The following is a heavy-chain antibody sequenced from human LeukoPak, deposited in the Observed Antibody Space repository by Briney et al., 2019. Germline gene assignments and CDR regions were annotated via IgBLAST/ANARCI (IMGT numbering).Heavy chain of an antibody. CDR3: ARGFDCSSTSCYYYYYGMDV. V-gene: IGHV4-59*12. CDR2: IYYSGST. D-gene: IGHD2-2*01. CDR1: GGSISSYY. J-gene: IGHJ6*02. Sequence: SETLSLTCTVSGGSISSYYWSWIPQPPGKGLEWIGYIYYSGSTNYNPSLKSRVTISVDTSKNQFSLKLSSVTAADTAVYYCARGFDCSSTSCYYYYYGMDVWGQGTTVTVSS.